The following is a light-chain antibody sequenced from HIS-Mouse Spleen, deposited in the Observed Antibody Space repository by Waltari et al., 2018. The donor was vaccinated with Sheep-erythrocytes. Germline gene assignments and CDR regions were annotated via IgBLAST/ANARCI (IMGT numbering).Light chain of an antibody. V-gene: IGLV2-8*01. CDR1: SSDVGGYNY. CDR2: DVS. Sequence: QSALTQPPSASGSPGQSVTISCTGTSSDVGGYNYVSWYQQHPGKAPKLMSYDVSKRPSGVHDRFSVSKAGNTASLTVSGLQAEDEADYYCSSYAGSNNYVFGTGTKVTVL. J-gene: IGLJ1*01. CDR3: SSYAGSNNYV.